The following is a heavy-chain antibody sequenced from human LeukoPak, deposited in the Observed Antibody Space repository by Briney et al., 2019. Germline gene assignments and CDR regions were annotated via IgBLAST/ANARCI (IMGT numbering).Heavy chain of an antibody. CDR2: IRYDGSNN. J-gene: IGHJ4*02. CDR1: GFTFSSYG. V-gene: IGHV3-30*02. CDR3: AKGGYYDFWSGYYLGDY. D-gene: IGHD3-3*01. Sequence: PGGSLSLSCAASGFTFSSYGMHWIRQAPGKGLEWVALIRYDGSNNYYADSVKGRFTISRDNSKNILYLQMYSLRAEDTAVYYCAKGGYYDFWSGYYLGDYWGQGTLVTVSS.